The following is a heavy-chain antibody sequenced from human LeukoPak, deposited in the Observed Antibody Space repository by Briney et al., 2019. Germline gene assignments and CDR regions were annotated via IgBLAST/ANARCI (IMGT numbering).Heavy chain of an antibody. V-gene: IGHV3-48*01. J-gene: IGHJ4*02. CDR1: GFTFSSYT. Sequence: GGSLRLSCAASGFTFSSYTMNWVRQPPGKGLEWVSNIGTSSTTIYYADSVKGRFTISRDNAKNSLYLQMNSLRAEDTAVYYCARDGVSWIFDYWGQGTLVTVSS. CDR3: ARDGVSWIFDY. CDR2: IGTSSTTI. D-gene: IGHD6-13*01.